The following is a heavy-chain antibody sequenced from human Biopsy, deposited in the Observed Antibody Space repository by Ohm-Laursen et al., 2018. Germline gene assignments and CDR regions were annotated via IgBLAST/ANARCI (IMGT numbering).Heavy chain of an antibody. CDR3: ARDRGYYSDRTVPGYFDL. D-gene: IGHD3-22*01. CDR2: IYNSGNT. J-gene: IGHJ2*01. V-gene: IGHV4-61*03. CDR1: RASISNGGYF. Sequence: GTLSLTCTVSRASISNGGYFWSWVRQRPGKGLEWIGHIYNSGNTDYNPSLQSRVTISVDTSKNHFSLRLRSVTPADTAIYYCARDRGYYSDRTVPGYFDLWGRGTLVTVSS.